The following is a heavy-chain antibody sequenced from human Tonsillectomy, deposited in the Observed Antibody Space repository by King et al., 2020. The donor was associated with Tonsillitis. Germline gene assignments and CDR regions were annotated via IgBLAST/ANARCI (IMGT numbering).Heavy chain of an antibody. CDR2: INHSGST. D-gene: IGHD2-2*01. CDR3: ATSTTYHSPDCSSSSCPNWFDP. CDR1: GGSFSGYS. V-gene: IGHV4-34*01. Sequence: VQLQQWGAGLLKPSETLSLTCAVYGGSFSGYSWSWIRQPPGKGLEWIGEINHSGSTNYNPSLNSRVTMSVDTSKNQFSLKLCSVTAADTAVYYCATSTTYHSPDCSSSSCPNWFDPWGQGTLVTVSS. J-gene: IGHJ5*02.